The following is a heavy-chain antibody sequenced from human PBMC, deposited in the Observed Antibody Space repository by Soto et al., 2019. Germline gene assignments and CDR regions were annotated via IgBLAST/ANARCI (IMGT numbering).Heavy chain of an antibody. CDR2: IIPIFGTA. CDR1: GGTFSSYA. J-gene: IGHJ5*02. CDR3: GRNGFAAMAKYNWFYP. Sequence: QVQLVQSGAEVKKPGSSVKVSCKASGGTFSSYAISWVRQAPGQGLEWMGGIIPIFGTANYAHKFQGRVTITADESTITAYMELSSLRSEDTALYYCGRNGFAAMAKYNWFYPWGQGTLGTVSS. V-gene: IGHV1-69*01. D-gene: IGHD5-18*01.